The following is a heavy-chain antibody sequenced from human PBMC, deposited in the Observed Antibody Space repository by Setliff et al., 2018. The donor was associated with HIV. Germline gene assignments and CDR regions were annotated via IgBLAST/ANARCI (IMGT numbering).Heavy chain of an antibody. CDR2: ITHSGST. D-gene: IGHD3-22*01. CDR3: ARSDLDNGSGYFDYYSYYMDV. CDR1: GGSFSGYY. Sequence: SETLSLTCAVYGGSFSGYYWTWIRQPPGKGLEWIGEITHSGSTNYNPSLETRVTISVDTSKNQFSLKLRSVTAADTAIYYCARSDLDNGSGYFDYYSYYMDVWGRGTTVTVSS. J-gene: IGHJ6*03. V-gene: IGHV4-34*01.